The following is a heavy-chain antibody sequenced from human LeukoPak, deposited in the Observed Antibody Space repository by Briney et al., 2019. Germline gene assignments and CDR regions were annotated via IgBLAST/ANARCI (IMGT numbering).Heavy chain of an antibody. D-gene: IGHD6-19*01. Sequence: GGSLRLSCAASGFTFSSYAMSWVRQAPGKGLEWVANIQQDGSEKYYVDSVKGRFTISRDNAKNSLYLQMNSLRVEDTAVYYCARGRRSDGSGPPYFDYWGQGTLVTVSS. CDR3: ARGRRSDGSGPPYFDY. CDR2: IQQDGSEK. J-gene: IGHJ4*02. CDR1: GFTFSSYA. V-gene: IGHV3-7*01.